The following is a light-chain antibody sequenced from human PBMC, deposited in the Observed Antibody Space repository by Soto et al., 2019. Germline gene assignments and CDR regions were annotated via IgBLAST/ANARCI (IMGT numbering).Light chain of an antibody. Sequence: QSVLTQPASVSGSPGQSITVSCTGTSSDVANYNLVSWYQQHPGKAPKLVIYEDTKRPSGVSDRFSGSKSGNTASLTISGLQAEDEADYYCYSYTGTSPSTFYVFGTGTKVTVL. V-gene: IGLV2-23*01. CDR2: EDT. J-gene: IGLJ1*01. CDR1: SSDVANYNL. CDR3: YSYTGTSPSTFYV.